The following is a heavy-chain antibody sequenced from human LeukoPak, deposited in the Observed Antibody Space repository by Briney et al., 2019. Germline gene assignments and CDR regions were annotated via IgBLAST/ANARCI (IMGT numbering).Heavy chain of an antibody. Sequence: PGGSLRLSCAASVFTFSSYRVHWVRQAPGEGLEWVSSISSSSSYIYYADSLKGRFTISRDNAKNSLYLQMNSLRAEDTAVYYCARWVDGYCSGGRCYPYYFDYWGQGTLVTVSS. V-gene: IGHV3-21*01. CDR3: ARWVDGYCSGGRCYPYYFDY. J-gene: IGHJ4*02. CDR1: VFTFSSYR. D-gene: IGHD2-15*01. CDR2: ISSSSSYI.